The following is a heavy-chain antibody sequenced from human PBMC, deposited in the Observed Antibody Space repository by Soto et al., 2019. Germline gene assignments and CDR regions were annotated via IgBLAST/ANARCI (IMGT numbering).Heavy chain of an antibody. D-gene: IGHD3-9*01. CDR2: IAYSGDT. V-gene: IGHV4-31*03. CDR3: ARDFERSAIGP. J-gene: IGHJ5*02. CDR1: GGSISSGSYY. Sequence: PSETLSLTCTVSGGSISSGSYYWSWIRKHTGKGLEWIGYIAYSGDTYYNPSLRSRVTISADTSENKFSLTLKSVTAADTAVYFCARDFERSAIGPWGQGTSVTVSS.